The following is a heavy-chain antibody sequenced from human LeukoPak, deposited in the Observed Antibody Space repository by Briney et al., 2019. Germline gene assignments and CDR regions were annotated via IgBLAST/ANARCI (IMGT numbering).Heavy chain of an antibody. V-gene: IGHV3-21*01. D-gene: IGHD3-3*01. CDR1: GFTFSSYS. J-gene: IGHJ3*02. Sequence: PGRSLRLSCAASGFTFSSYSMNWVRQAPGKGLEWVSSISSSSSYIYYADSVKGRFTISRDNAKNSLYLQMNSLRAEDTAVYYCARDKTTYYDFWSGAEMADAFDIWGQGTMVTVSS. CDR2: ISSSSSYI. CDR3: ARDKTTYYDFWSGAEMADAFDI.